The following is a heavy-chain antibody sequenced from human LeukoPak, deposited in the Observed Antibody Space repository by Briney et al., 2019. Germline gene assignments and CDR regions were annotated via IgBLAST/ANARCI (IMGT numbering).Heavy chain of an antibody. CDR1: GFTFSIIG. V-gene: IGHV3-23*01. CDR3: AKRGWLDN. D-gene: IGHD6-19*01. Sequence: GGSLRLSCAASGFTFSIIGMSWVRQAPGKGLEWVSTINEGVEDTYYANSVKRRCTVSRDNSRNTLYLQMNSLRVEDTAVYYCAKRGWLDNLGQRTLVTVSS. J-gene: IGHJ4*02. CDR2: INEGVEDT.